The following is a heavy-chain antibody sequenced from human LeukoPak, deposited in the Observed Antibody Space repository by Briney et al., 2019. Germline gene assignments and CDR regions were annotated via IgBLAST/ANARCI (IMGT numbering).Heavy chain of an antibody. D-gene: IGHD6-13*01. V-gene: IGHV3-30*18. J-gene: IGHJ4*02. Sequence: GRSLRLSCAASGFTFSNYGMHWVRPAPGKGLEWVAVISYDGSNKYYADSVKGRFTISRDNSKNTLYLQMNSLRAEDTAVYYCAKGGEVSSWYKRLKLYFDSWSRGTLVTVSS. CDR1: GFTFSNYG. CDR3: AKGGEVSSWYKRLKLYFDS. CDR2: ISYDGSNK.